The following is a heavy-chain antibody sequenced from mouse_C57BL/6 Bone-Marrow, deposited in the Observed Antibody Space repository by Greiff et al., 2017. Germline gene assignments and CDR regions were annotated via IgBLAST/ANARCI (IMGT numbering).Heavy chain of an antibody. CDR1: GFTFSDYG. D-gene: IGHD2-12*01. CDR2: ISSGSSTI. Sequence: EVTVVESGGGLVKPGGSLKISCAASGFTFSDYGMHWVRQAPEKGLEWVAYISSGSSTIYYADTVKGRFNISRDNAKNTLFLHMTSLRSEDTAMYYCASPSTVVPYFDYWGQGTTLTVSS. CDR3: ASPSTVVPYFDY. V-gene: IGHV5-17*01. J-gene: IGHJ2*01.